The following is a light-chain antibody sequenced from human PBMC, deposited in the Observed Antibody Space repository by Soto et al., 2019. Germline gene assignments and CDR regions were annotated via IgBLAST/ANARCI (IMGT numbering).Light chain of an antibody. CDR1: QSVSST. J-gene: IGKJ5*01. V-gene: IGKV3D-15*01. Sequence: EIVMTQSPATLSVSPGERATLSCRASQSVSSTLAWYQQKPGQAPRLLIYAASTRATAIPDRFSGSGSGTEFSLTISSLQSEDFAVYCWQRYMNWLTFGQGTRLEIK. CDR2: AAS. CDR3: QRYMNWLT.